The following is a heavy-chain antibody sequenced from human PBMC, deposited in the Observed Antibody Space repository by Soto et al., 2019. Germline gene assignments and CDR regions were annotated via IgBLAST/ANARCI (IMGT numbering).Heavy chain of an antibody. J-gene: IGHJ4*02. CDR3: AREGRGSSWYAPLDY. D-gene: IGHD6-13*01. CDR1: GYSFTSYW. Sequence: PGESLKISCKGSGYSFTSYWISWVRQMPGKGLEWMGRIDPSDSYTNYSPSFQGHVTIPADKSISTAYLQWSSLKASDTAMYYCAREGRGSSWYAPLDYWGQGTLVTVSS. V-gene: IGHV5-10-1*01. CDR2: IDPSDSYT.